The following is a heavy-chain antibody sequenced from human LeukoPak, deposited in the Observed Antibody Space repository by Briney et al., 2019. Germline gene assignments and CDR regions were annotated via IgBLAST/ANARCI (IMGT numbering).Heavy chain of an antibody. CDR1: GGSITRYY. CDR3: ARQYYDILTGYYDWYFDL. Sequence: SETLSLTCTVSGGSITRYYWSWIRLPPGKGLEWIGYIYYSGSASYNPSLKSRVTISVDTPKNQFSLKLSSVTAADTAVYYCARQYYDILTGYYDWYFDLWGRGTLVTVSS. D-gene: IGHD3-9*01. J-gene: IGHJ2*01. CDR2: IYYSGSA. V-gene: IGHV4-59*08.